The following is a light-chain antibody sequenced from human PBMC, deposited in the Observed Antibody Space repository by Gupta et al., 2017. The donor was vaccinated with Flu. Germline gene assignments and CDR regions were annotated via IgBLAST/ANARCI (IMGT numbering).Light chain of an antibody. CDR3: QQYGSSPRN. CDR2: GAS. CDR1: QSVSSSY. Sequence: EIVLTQSPGTLSLSPGERATLSCRVSQSVSSSYLAWYQQKPGQAPRLLIYGASSRATGIPDRFSGSGSGTEFTLTISRLEPEDFAVYYCQQYGSSPRNFGHGTKVDIK. J-gene: IGKJ3*01. V-gene: IGKV3-20*01.